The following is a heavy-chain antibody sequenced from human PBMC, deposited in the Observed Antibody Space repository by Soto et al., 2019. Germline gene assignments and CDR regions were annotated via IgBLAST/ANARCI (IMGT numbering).Heavy chain of an antibody. CDR2: MYGGGDI. CDR1: GVTVYTNY. D-gene: IGHD3-16*01. J-gene: IGHJ4*01. CDR3: VCRIPRWVFGY. V-gene: IGHV3-53*01. Sequence: PGGCLGLGCLSSGVTVYTNYMDWVRQAPGKGLEWVAVMYGGGDIHYADSAKGRFTISRDASENSLYLEMNDLRAEDTAVYFCVCRIPRWVFGYWGQGTLVTVSS.